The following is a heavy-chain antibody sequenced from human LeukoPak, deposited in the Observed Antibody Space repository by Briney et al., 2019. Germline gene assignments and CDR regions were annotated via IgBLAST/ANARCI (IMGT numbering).Heavy chain of an antibody. CDR3: ARSCYSTSCNWAFDI. CDR2: ISSSGSTI. CDR1: GFTFSSYE. Sequence: PGGSLRLSCAASGFTFSSYEMNWVRQAPGKGLEWVSYISSSGSTIYYADSVKGRFTISRDNAKNSLYLQMNSLRAEDTAVYYCARSCYSTSCNWAFDIWGQGTMVTVSS. V-gene: IGHV3-48*03. J-gene: IGHJ3*02. D-gene: IGHD2-2*01.